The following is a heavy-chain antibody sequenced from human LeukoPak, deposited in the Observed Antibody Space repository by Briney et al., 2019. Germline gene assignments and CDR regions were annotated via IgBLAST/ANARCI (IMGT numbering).Heavy chain of an antibody. D-gene: IGHD3-22*01. CDR1: GYTFTGYY. CDR2: INPNSSGT. V-gene: IGHV1-2*02. J-gene: IGHJ4*02. Sequence: ASVKVSCKASGYTFTGYYMHWVRQAPGQGLEWMGWINPNSSGTNYAQKFQGRVTMTRDTSISTAYMELSRLRSDDTAVYYCARLIHSYYYDSSGDFDYWGQGTLVTVSS. CDR3: ARLIHSYYYDSSGDFDY.